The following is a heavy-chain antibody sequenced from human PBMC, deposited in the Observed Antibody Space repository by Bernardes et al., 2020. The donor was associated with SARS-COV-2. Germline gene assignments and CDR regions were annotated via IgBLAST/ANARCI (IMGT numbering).Heavy chain of an antibody. J-gene: IGHJ6*02. CDR1: GYTFTKYG. CDR2: ISAYNGNT. V-gene: IGHV1-18*01. D-gene: IGHD2-21*01. Sequence: ASEKVSCKASGYTFTKYGISWVRQAAGHGLEWMGWISAYNGNTNYAQKLQDRVTMTTDTSTSTAYMELRSLRSDDTAVYYCARVGCGGDCYPNPRPYYYYGMDVWGQGTTVTVSS. CDR3: ARVGCGGDCYPNPRPYYYYGMDV.